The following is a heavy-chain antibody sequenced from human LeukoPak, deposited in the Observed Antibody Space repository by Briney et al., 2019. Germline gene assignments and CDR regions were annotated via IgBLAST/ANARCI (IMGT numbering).Heavy chain of an antibody. CDR2: ISAYNGNT. Sequence: GESLKVSCKGSGYSFTSYGISWVRQAPGQGLEWMGWISAYNGNTNYAQKLQGRVTMTTDTSTSTAYMELRSLRSDDTAVYYCARDGLAARPDYFDYWGQGTLVTVSS. CDR1: GYSFTSYG. V-gene: IGHV1-18*01. CDR3: ARDGLAARPDYFDY. J-gene: IGHJ4*02. D-gene: IGHD6-6*01.